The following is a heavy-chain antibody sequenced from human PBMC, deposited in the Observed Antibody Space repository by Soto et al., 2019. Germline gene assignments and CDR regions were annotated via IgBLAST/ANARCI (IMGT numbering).Heavy chain of an antibody. CDR3: AREPATAKPEGVDF. V-gene: IGHV1-2*02. J-gene: IGHJ4*02. CDR2: INPNSGRP. CDR1: GYTFSDYY. D-gene: IGHD1-1*01. Sequence: ASVKVSCKASGYTFSDYYIRWVRQAPGQGLEWVVCINPNSGRPKYAPKFQGGVTMTRDTSITTAYMELSRLRSGDTAVYYCAREPATAKPEGVDFWGQGTLVTVSS.